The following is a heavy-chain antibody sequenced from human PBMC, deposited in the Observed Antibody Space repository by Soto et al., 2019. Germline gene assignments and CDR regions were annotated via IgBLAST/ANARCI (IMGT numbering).Heavy chain of an antibody. CDR2: IGPSGSAK. CDR3: AKTPRGGDYGDWYFDL. Sequence: EVQLLESGGDLVQPGGSLRLSCAASEFTFSASGMTWVRLPPGRGLDYVSAIGPSGSAKYYADSVKGRFTISRDNSKNTLYLQMNSLRAEDTAIYYCAKTPRGGDYGDWYFDLRGRGTLVTVSS. J-gene: IGHJ2*01. CDR1: EFTFSASG. V-gene: IGHV3-23*01. D-gene: IGHD4-17*01.